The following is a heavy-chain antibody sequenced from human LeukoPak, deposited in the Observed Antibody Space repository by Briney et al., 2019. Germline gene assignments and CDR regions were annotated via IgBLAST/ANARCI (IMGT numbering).Heavy chain of an antibody. Sequence: ASVKVSCKASGYTFTSYDINWVRQATGQGLEWMGWMNPNSGNTGYAQKFQGRVTITRNTSISTAYMELSSLRSEDTAVYYCARGDSSSSGLGYWGQGTLVTVSS. CDR2: MNPNSGNT. CDR1: GYTFTSYD. J-gene: IGHJ4*02. CDR3: ARGDSSSSGLGY. V-gene: IGHV1-8*03. D-gene: IGHD6-6*01.